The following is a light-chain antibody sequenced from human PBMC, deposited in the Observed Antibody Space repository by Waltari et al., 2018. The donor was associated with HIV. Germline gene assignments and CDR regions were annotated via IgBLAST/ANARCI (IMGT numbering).Light chain of an antibody. V-gene: IGLV3-21*02. J-gene: IGLJ2*01. Sequence: SYLMTQAPSVSVAPGPTARQTCGGNNTGSYRGNWYQQKPGQAPVLVVYDDSDRPSGIPERIYGSNSGNTATLTINRVEAGDEADYSCQVWDSNSDDYVFGGGTKLTVL. CDR2: DDS. CDR1: NTGSYR. CDR3: QVWDSNSDDYV.